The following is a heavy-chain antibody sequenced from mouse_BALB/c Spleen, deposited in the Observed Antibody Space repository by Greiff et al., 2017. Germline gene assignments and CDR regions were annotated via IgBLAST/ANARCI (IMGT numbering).Heavy chain of an antibody. Sequence: VQLKESGAELVKPGASVKLSCTASGFNIKDTYMHWVKQRPEQGLEWIGRIDPANGNTKYDPKFQGKATITADTSSNTAYLQLSSLTSEDTAVYYCARSGDYGYYYAMDYWGQGTSVTVSS. CDR1: GFNIKDTY. CDR2: IDPANGNT. CDR3: ARSGDYGYYYAMDY. J-gene: IGHJ4*01. D-gene: IGHD2-4*01. V-gene: IGHV14-3*02.